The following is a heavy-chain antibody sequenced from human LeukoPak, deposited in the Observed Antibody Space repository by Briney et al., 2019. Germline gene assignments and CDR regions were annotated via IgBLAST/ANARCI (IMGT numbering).Heavy chain of an antibody. CDR2: ISRNSVTI. CDR3: ATSKGGGGFDP. J-gene: IGHJ5*02. V-gene: IGHV3-9*03. CDR1: GFTFHDYA. Sequence: GGSLRLSCAASGFTFHDYAMHWVRQAPGKGLERVSGISRNSVTIDYANSVKGRFTIFRDNAKNSLYLQMNSLEPEDMGMYYCATSKGGGGFDPWGQGTLVTVSS. D-gene: IGHD3-16*01.